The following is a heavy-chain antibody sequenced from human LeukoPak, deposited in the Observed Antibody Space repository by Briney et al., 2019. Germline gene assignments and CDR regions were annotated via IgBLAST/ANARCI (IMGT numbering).Heavy chain of an antibody. CDR3: TRVYCSSTSCFYYLDY. D-gene: IGHD2-2*01. CDR2: IRSKAYGGTT. V-gene: IGHV3-49*04. J-gene: IGHJ4*02. Sequence: PGGSLRLSCTASGFTFGDYAMSWVRQAPGKGLEWVGFIRSKAYGGTTEYAASVKGRFTISRDDSKSIAYLQMKSLKTEDTAVYYCTRVYCSSTSCFYYLDYWGQGTLVTVSS. CDR1: GFTFGDYA.